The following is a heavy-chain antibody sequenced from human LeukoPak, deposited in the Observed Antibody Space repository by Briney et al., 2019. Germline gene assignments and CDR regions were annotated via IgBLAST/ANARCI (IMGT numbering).Heavy chain of an antibody. CDR1: GYPLGRNYF. D-gene: IGHD4-23*01. V-gene: IGHV4-38-2*01. CDR2: IYGSEST. Sequence: SETLSLTCAVSGYPLGRNYFWGWVRQPPGKRLEWIGRIYGSESTTYNPSLMNRVTISVDTSRNHLSLQLTSATAADTAVCYCARYDSRGSASTRFDSWGQGILVTISS. J-gene: IGHJ5*01. CDR3: ARYDSRGSASTRFDS.